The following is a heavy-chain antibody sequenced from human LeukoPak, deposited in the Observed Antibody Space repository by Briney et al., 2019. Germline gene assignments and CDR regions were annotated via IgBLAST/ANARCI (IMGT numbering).Heavy chain of an antibody. J-gene: IGHJ4*02. CDR2: IYSAGST. CDR3: AGGLRSGLIDY. V-gene: IGHV3-53*01. Sequence: GGSLRLSCAASEFTVNNDYMSWVRQAPGKGLEWVSTIYSAGSTNYADSVKGRFTISRDNSKNTMYLQMNSLRAEDTAVYYCAGGLRSGLIDYWGQGTLVTVSS. CDR1: EFTVNNDY. D-gene: IGHD4-17*01.